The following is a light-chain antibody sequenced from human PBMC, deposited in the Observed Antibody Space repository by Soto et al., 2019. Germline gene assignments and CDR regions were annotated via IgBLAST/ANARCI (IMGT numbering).Light chain of an antibody. CDR3: VSYTSRSTYV. CDR1: SSDVGGYIW. V-gene: IGLV2-14*01. Sequence: QSVLTQPASLSGSPGQSITISCTGTSSDVGGYIWVSWYQHHPGKAPKLVIYDVYQRPSGVSSRFSGSKSGNTAFLTISGLQTEDEADYYCVSYTSRSTYVFGSGTKVTAL. J-gene: IGLJ1*01. CDR2: DVY.